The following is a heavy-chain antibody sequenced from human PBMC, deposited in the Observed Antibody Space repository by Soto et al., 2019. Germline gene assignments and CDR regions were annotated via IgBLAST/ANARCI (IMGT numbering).Heavy chain of an antibody. CDR3: ARSTYYDHLWYFDY. CDR1: GGPLSSHA. J-gene: IGHJ4*02. D-gene: IGHD3-16*01. V-gene: IGHV1-69*13. Sequence: SVKASCKASGGPLSSHAIRWGPQAPRQGLEGMWGIIPIFGTANSAQKFQGRVTINADESTSTAYMELSSLRSEDTAVYYCARSTYYDHLWYFDYWGRG. CDR2: IIPIFGTA.